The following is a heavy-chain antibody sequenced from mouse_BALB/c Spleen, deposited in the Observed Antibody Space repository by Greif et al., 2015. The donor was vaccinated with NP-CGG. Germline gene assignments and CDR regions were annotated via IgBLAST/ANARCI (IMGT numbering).Heavy chain of an antibody. V-gene: IGHV1-69*02. J-gene: IGHJ3*01. Sequence: QVQLQQSGAELVKPGASVKLSCKASGYTFTSYWMHWVKQRPGQGLEWIGEIDPSDSYTNYNQKFKGKATLTVDKSSSTAYMQLSSLTSEDSAVYYCARLGSSGYVRFAYWGQGTLVTVSA. D-gene: IGHD3-1*01. CDR2: IDPSDSYT. CDR3: ARLGSSGYVRFAY. CDR1: GYTFTSYW.